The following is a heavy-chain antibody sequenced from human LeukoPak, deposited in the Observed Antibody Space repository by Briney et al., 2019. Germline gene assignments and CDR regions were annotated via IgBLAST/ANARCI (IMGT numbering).Heavy chain of an antibody. Sequence: GGSLRLSCAASGFTFSSYSMNWVRQAPGKGLEWVSSISSSSSYIYYADSVKGRFTTSRDNAKNSLYLQMNSLRAEDTAVYYCARASDYGDYLFDYWGQGTLVTVSS. D-gene: IGHD4-17*01. CDR2: ISSSSSYI. J-gene: IGHJ4*02. CDR3: ARASDYGDYLFDY. CDR1: GFTFSSYS. V-gene: IGHV3-21*01.